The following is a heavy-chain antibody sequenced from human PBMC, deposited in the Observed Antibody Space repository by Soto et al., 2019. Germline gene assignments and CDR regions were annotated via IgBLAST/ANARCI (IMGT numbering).Heavy chain of an antibody. CDR2: IHYTGSA. V-gene: IGHV4-31*03. CDR3: ARGGDYATT. D-gene: IGHD4-17*01. J-gene: IGHJ5*02. Sequence: QVQLQESGPGLLKPSQTLSLTCTVSGGSIENGGYYWIWIRQHPEKGLEWLGSIHYTGSAFYNPSVKSRVAMSVDTSKNHFSLTLTSVTVVDTATYYCARGGDYATTWGQGSLVVVSS. CDR1: GGSIENGGYY.